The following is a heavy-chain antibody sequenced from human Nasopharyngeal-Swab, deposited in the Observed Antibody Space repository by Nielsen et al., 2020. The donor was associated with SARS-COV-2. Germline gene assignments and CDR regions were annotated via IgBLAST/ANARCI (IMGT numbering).Heavy chain of an antibody. D-gene: IGHD6-19*01. CDR3: ARGDSSGWAFDY. J-gene: IGHJ4*02. V-gene: IGHV4-59*08. Sequence: WIRQPPGKGLEWIGYIYYSGSTNYNPSLKSRVTISVDTSKNQFSLKLSSVTAADTAVYYCARGDSSGWAFDYWGQGTLVTVS. CDR2: IYYSGST.